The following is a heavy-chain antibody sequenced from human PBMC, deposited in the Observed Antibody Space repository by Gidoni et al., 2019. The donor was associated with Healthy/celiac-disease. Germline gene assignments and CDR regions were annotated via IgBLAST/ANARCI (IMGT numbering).Heavy chain of an antibody. CDR3: ANFWSGYPAYYYGMDV. J-gene: IGHJ6*02. D-gene: IGHD3-3*01. CDR2: ISGSGGST. CDR1: GFTFSSYA. V-gene: IGHV3-23*01. Sequence: EVQLLESGGGLVQPGGSLRLSCAASGFTFSSYAMSWVRQAPGKGLDWVSAISGSGGSTYYADSVKGRFTISRDNSKNTLYLQMNSLRAEDTAVYYCANFWSGYPAYYYGMDVWGQGTTVTVSS.